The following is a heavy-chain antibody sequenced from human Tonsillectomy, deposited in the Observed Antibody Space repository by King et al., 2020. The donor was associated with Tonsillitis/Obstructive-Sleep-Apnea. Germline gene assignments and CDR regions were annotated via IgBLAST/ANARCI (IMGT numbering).Heavy chain of an antibody. V-gene: IGHV3-33*01. CDR1: GFTFSSYG. Sequence: VQLVESGGGVVQPGRSLRLSCAASGFTFSSYGMHWVRQAPGKGLEWVAVIWYDGSNKYYADSVKGRFTISRDNSKNTLYLQMNSLRAEDTAVYYCARGRERWSGPFNWFDAWGQGTLVTVSS. D-gene: IGHD3-3*01. CDR2: IWYDGSNK. CDR3: ARGRERWSGPFNWFDA. J-gene: IGHJ5*02.